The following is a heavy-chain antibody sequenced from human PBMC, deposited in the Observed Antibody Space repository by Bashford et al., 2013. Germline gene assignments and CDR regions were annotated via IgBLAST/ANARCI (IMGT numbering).Heavy chain of an antibody. V-gene: IGHV2-26*01. CDR3: ARIIPPEGVVRGVENWFDP. J-gene: IGHJ5*02. CDR2: IFSNDEK. CDR1: GFSLSNARMG. D-gene: IGHD3-10*01. Sequence: SGPTLVKPTETLTLTCTVSGFSLSNARMGVSWIRQPPGKALEWLAHIFSNDEKSYSTSLKSRLTISKDTSKSQVVLTMTNMDPVDTATYYCARIIPPEGVVRGVENWFDPWGQGTLVTVSS.